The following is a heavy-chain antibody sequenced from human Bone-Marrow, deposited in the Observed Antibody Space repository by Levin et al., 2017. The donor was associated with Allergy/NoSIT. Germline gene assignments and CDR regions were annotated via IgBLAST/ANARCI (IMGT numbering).Heavy chain of an antibody. CDR2: ISSSSSYI. V-gene: IGHV3-21*01. D-gene: IGHD2-15*01. CDR3: ARDFYLGYCSGGSCYYIDH. J-gene: IGHJ4*02. Sequence: LSLTCAASGFTFSDYTMNWVRQAPGKGLEWVSSISSSSSYIYYADSVKGRFTISRDKAKNSLYLQMNSLRAEDTAVYFCARDFYLGYCSGGSCYYIDHWGQGTLVTVSS. CDR1: GFTFSDYT.